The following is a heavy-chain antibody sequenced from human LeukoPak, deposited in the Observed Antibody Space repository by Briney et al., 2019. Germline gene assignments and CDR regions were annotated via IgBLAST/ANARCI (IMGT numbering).Heavy chain of an antibody. Sequence: GGSLRLSCAASGFTFSSSWMHWVRQIPGKGLVWVSRIDFDGSRIVYADFVKGRFTISRDNAKNTLSLQMNSLRAEDTAVYYFARGAKGKYFNDVWGKGT. J-gene: IGHJ6*03. CDR2: IDFDGSRI. CDR3: ARGAKGKYFNDV. V-gene: IGHV3-74*01. D-gene: IGHD2/OR15-2a*01. CDR1: GFTFSSSW.